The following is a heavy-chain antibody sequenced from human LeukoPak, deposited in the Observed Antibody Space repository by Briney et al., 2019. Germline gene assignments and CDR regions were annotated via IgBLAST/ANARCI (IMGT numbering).Heavy chain of an antibody. J-gene: IGHJ6*02. CDR3: ARHFDYDTFPDV. D-gene: IGHD3-9*01. V-gene: IGHV4-59*08. Sequence: PSETLSLTCTVSGGSISSYYWSWIRQPPGKGLEWIGYIYYSGSTNYNPSLKSRVTISVDTSKNQFSLKLSSVTAADTAAYYCARHFDYDTFPDVWGQGTTVTVSS. CDR2: IYYSGST. CDR1: GGSISSYY.